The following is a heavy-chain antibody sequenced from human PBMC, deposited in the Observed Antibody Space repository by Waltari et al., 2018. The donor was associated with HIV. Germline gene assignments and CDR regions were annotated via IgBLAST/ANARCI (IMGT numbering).Heavy chain of an antibody. D-gene: IGHD6-19*01. CDR1: GFTLRSYG. J-gene: IGHJ4*02. Sequence: QVQLVESGGGVVQPGRPLRLSCAASGFTLRSYGMHWVRQAPGKGLEWVTVISYYGDNKYYADSVKGRFTISRDNTKNTLYLQMNSLRPEDTAVYYCARGASGWSPGYWGQGTLVTVSS. V-gene: IGHV3-30*03. CDR2: ISYYGDNK. CDR3: ARGASGWSPGY.